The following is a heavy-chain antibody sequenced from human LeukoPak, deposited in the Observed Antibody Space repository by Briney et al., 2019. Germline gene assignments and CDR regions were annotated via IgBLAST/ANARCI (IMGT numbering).Heavy chain of an antibody. Sequence: ASVKVSCKASGGTFSSYAISWVRQAPGQGLEWMGLINPSGSDTVYAQKFQGRVTMTRDMSTSIDYMELSSLRFDDTAVYYCARDNSVGDTAWWFDPWGQGTLVTVSS. J-gene: IGHJ5*02. CDR3: ARDNSVGDTAWWFDP. CDR1: GGTFSSYA. D-gene: IGHD1-26*01. CDR2: INPSGSDT. V-gene: IGHV1-46*01.